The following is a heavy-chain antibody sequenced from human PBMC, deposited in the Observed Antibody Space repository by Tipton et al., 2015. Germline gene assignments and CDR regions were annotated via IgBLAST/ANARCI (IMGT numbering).Heavy chain of an antibody. CDR1: GFNVSTHY. Sequence: QLVQSGGGLTQPGGSLRLSCTASGFNVSTHYMSWVRQAPGKGLEWVSIIYSGGSPFYADSVNGRFTISRDNSKNTVYLQMNSLRGEDTAVYYCAIHGDYLSFHYWGQGTLVTVSS. V-gene: IGHV3-53*01. CDR3: AIHGDYLSFHY. D-gene: IGHD4-17*01. CDR2: IYSGGSP. J-gene: IGHJ4*02.